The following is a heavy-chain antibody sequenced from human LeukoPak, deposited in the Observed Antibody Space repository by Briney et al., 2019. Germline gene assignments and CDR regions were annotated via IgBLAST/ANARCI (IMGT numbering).Heavy chain of an antibody. CDR3: ARETGYCSSTSCYTAFDY. D-gene: IGHD2-2*02. J-gene: IGHJ4*02. Sequence: SVKVSCKASGGTFSSYAISWVRQAPGQGLEWMGGIIPIFGTANYAQKFQGRVTITADGSTSTAYMELSSLRSEDTAVYYCARETGYCSSTSCYTAFDYWGQGTLVTVSS. V-gene: IGHV1-69*13. CDR1: GGTFSSYA. CDR2: IIPIFGTA.